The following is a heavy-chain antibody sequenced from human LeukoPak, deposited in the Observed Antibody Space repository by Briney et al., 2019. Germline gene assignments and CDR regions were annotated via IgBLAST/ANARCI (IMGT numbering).Heavy chain of an antibody. V-gene: IGHV3-23*01. J-gene: IGHJ4*02. CDR2: ISGSGGST. CDR3: AKRLIVVPRGEFDY. D-gene: IGHD3-22*01. Sequence: GGSLRLSCAASGVTFSSDAMSWGRQAPGKGLEWGSAISGSGGSTYYADSVKGRFTISRDNSKNTLYLQMNSLRAEDTAVYYCAKRLIVVPRGEFDYWGQGTLVTVSS. CDR1: GVTFSSDA.